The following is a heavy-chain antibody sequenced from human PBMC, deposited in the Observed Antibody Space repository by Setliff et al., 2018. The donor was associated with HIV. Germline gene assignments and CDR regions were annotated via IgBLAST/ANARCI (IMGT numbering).Heavy chain of an antibody. CDR3: AREAYFFASGTYYFGS. CDR1: GGSISNHY. J-gene: IGHJ4*02. V-gene: IGHV4-59*11. Sequence: LSLTCTVSGGSISNHYWSWIRQPPEKGLEWIGSIFYSGSTNYNPSLKSRVTISVDKSKNQFSLKLSSVTAADTALYFCAREAYFFASGTYYFGSWGQGTLVTVSS. D-gene: IGHD3-10*01. CDR2: IFYSGST.